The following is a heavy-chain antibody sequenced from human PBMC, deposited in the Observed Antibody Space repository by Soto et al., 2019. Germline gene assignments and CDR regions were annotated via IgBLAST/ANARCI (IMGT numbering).Heavy chain of an antibody. CDR1: GASISSYF. Sequence: ETLCLTCTVSGASISSYFWTWIRQPSGKGLDWIGRISTSGTTNYNPSLKSRVTMSVDTSKNHFSLNLSSVTAADTAVYYCAREAGPDRWFDPWGQGTLVTVSS. V-gene: IGHV4-4*07. CDR2: ISTSGTT. J-gene: IGHJ5*02. D-gene: IGHD6-19*01. CDR3: AREAGPDRWFDP.